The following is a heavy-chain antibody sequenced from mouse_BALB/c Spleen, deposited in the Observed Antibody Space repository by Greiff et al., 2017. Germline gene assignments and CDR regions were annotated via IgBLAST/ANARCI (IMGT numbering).Heavy chain of an antibody. CDR1: GYTFTDYA. D-gene: IGHD3-3*01. J-gene: IGHJ1*01. CDR2: ISTYDGDA. V-gene: IGHV1S137*01. Sequence: QVQLQQSGAELVRPGVSVKISCKGSGYTFTDYAMHWVKQSHAQGLEWIGVISTYDGDASYNRKFKGKATLTVDKSSSTAYMELSRLTSEDSAIYYCARAMYSRRVSEDMDDWGEGTTVTVSS. CDR3: ARAMYSRRVSEDMDD.